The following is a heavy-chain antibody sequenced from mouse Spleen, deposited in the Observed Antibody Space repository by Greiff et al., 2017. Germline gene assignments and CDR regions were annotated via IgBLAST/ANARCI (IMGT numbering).Heavy chain of an antibody. V-gene: IGHV1-64*01. CDR2: IHPNSGST. CDR1: GYTFTSYW. J-gene: IGHJ3*01. Sequence: VQLQQPGAELVKPGASVKLSCKASGYTFTSYWMHWVKQRPGQGLEWIGMIHPNSGSTNYNEKFKSKATLTVDKSSSTAYMQLSSLTSEDSAVYYCARSPYSYYSYDAAYWGQGTLVTVSA. D-gene: IGHD2-12*01. CDR3: ARSPYSYYSYDAAY.